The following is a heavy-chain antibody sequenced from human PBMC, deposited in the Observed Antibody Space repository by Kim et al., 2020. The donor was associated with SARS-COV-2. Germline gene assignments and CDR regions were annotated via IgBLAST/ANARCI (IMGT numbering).Heavy chain of an antibody. CDR2: T. J-gene: IGHJ3*02. CDR3: ARSYSRGAFDI. D-gene: IGHD6-13*01. V-gene: IGHV4-4*09. Sequence: TNYNPPLESRVTISVDTSKNQFSLKLSSVTAADTAVYYCARSYSRGAFDIWGQGTMVTVSS.